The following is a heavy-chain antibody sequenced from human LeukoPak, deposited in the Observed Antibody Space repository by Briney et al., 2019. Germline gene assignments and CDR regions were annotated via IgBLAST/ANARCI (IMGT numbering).Heavy chain of an antibody. Sequence: GGSLRLSCAASEFTFSSYSMNWVRQAPGKGLEWVSSISSSNNYIYYADSVKGRFTISRDNANNSLYLQMNSLRAEDTAVYYCARDKLRFLEWLLGGPDYWGQGTLVTVSS. J-gene: IGHJ4*02. CDR3: ARDKLRFLEWLLGGPDY. CDR2: ISSSNNYI. V-gene: IGHV3-21*01. CDR1: EFTFSSYS. D-gene: IGHD3-3*01.